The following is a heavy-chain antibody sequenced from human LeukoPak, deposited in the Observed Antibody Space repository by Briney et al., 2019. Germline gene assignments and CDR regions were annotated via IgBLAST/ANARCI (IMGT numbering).Heavy chain of an antibody. D-gene: IGHD2-2*01. V-gene: IGHV3-23*01. J-gene: IGHJ4*02. CDR3: AKDSVVGSPSYFDY. CDR2: ISGSGGST. CDR1: GGSISSYY. Sequence: PSETLSLTCTVSGGSISSYYWSWVRQAPGKGLEWVSAISGSGGSTYYADSVKGRFTISRDNSENTLYLQMNSLRAEDTAVYYCAKDSVVGSPSYFDYWGQGTLVTVSS.